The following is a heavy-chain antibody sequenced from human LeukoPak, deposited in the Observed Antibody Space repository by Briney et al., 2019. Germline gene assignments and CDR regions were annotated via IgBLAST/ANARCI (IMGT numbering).Heavy chain of an antibody. Sequence: ASVKVSCKASGYTFTSYYMHWVRQAPGQGLEWMGIINPSGGSTSYAQKFQGRVTMTRDTSTSTVYMELSSLRSEDTAVYYCARDTEIVGATTRYHAFDIWGQGTMVTVSS. CDR1: GYTFTSYY. CDR2: INPSGGST. CDR3: ARDTEIVGATTRYHAFDI. V-gene: IGHV1-46*01. J-gene: IGHJ3*02. D-gene: IGHD1-26*01.